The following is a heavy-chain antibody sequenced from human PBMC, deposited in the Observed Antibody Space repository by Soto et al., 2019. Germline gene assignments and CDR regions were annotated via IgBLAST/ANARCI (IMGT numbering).Heavy chain of an antibody. CDR1: GGSVSNSNYY. J-gene: IGHJ4*01. CDR2: VYYRGRS. D-gene: IGHD2-8*01. CDR3: VSQRTSVLTQAYFDY. V-gene: IGHV4-39*01. Sequence: ALTCTVSGGSVSNSNYYWGWIRQSPGKGLEWIGSVYYRGRSYSKSPVKSRVTISVDTSKNQFSLNLNSVTASDTAVYFCVSQRTSVLTQAYFDYWGPGALVTVSS.